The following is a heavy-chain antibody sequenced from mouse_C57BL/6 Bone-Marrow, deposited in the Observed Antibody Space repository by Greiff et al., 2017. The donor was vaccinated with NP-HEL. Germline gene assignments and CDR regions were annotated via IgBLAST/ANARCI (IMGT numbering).Heavy chain of an antibody. CDR3: ARSAQATAAMDY. V-gene: IGHV1-82*01. Sequence: QVQLQQSGPELVKPGASVKISCKASGYAFSSSWMNWVKQRPGKGLEWIGRIYPGDGDTNYIGKFKGKATLTADKSSSTAYMQLSSLTSEDSAVYCGARSAQATAAMDYWGQGTSVTVSS. J-gene: IGHJ4*01. CDR2: IYPGDGDT. D-gene: IGHD3-2*02. CDR1: GYAFSSSW.